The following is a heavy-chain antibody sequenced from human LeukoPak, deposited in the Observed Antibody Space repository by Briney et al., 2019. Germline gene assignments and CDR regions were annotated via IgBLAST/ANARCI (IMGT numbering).Heavy chain of an antibody. V-gene: IGHV3-30*18. CDR2: ISYDGSNK. D-gene: IGHD3-10*01. Sequence: GGSLRLSCAASGFTFSSCGMHWVRQAPGKGLEWVAVISYDGSNKYYADSVKGRFTISRDNSKNTLYLQMNSLRAEDTAVYYCAKDRYYGSGSYLDYWGQGTLVTVSS. J-gene: IGHJ4*02. CDR1: GFTFSSCG. CDR3: AKDRYYGSGSYLDY.